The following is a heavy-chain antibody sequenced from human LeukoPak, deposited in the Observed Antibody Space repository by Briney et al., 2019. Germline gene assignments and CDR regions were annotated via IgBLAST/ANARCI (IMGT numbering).Heavy chain of an antibody. CDR1: GDSISSGDYY. CDR3: ARGPYSYDSSGAFDI. Sequence: SETPSLTCTVSGDSISSGDYYWSWIRQPAGKGLEWIGRISSSGSTDYNPSLKSRVTISVDTSKNQFSLKLSSVTAADTAVYFCARGPYSYDSSGAFDIWGQGTMVTVSS. J-gene: IGHJ3*02. D-gene: IGHD3-22*01. V-gene: IGHV4-61*02. CDR2: ISSSGST.